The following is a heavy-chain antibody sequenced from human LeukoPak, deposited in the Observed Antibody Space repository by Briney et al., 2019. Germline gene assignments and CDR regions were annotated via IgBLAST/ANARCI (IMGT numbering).Heavy chain of an antibody. D-gene: IGHD3-3*01. CDR1: RGSISSRSYY. CDR2: INHSGST. V-gene: IGHV4-39*07. Sequence: SETLSLTCTVSRGSISSRSYYWSWIRQPPGKGLEWIGEINHSGSTNYNPSLKSRVTISVDTSKNQFSLNLSSVTAADTAVYYCARSPLTIPFDYWGQGTLVTVSS. CDR3: ARSPLTIPFDY. J-gene: IGHJ4*02.